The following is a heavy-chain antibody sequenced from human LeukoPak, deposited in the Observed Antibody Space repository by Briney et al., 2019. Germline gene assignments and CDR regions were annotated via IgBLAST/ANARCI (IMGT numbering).Heavy chain of an antibody. CDR3: ARGRTYGSGSYWAFDY. CDR1: GFTVSTNY. CDR2: ISTSSSTI. Sequence: GGSLRLSCAASGFTVSTNYMSWVRQAPGKGLDWVSYISTSSSTIYYADSVKGRFTISRDNAKNSLYLQVNSLRDEDTAVYYCARGRTYGSGSYWAFDYWGQGTLVTVSS. J-gene: IGHJ4*02. D-gene: IGHD3-10*01. V-gene: IGHV3-48*02.